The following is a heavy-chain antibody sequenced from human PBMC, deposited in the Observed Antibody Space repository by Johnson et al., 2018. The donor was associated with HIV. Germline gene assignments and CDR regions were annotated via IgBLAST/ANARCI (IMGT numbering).Heavy chain of an antibody. CDR2: IKSKTDGGTT. J-gene: IGHJ3*02. CDR1: GFTFSSYW. V-gene: IGHV3-15*07. D-gene: IGHD1-1*01. CDR3: TTGLYWNDAFNI. Sequence: EVQLVESGGGLVQPGGSLRLSCAASGFTFSSYWMHWVRQAPGKGLVWVSRIKSKTDGGTTDYAAPVKDRFTISRDDSKNTLYLQMNSLKNEDTAVYYCTTGLYWNDAFNIWGQGTMVSVSS.